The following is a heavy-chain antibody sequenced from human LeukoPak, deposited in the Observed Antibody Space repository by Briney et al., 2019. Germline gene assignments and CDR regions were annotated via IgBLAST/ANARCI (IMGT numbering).Heavy chain of an antibody. J-gene: IGHJ4*02. V-gene: IGHV3-74*01. Sequence: GGSLRLSCAASGFTFSSYWMHWVRQVPGKGLVWVSRINTDGSTTSYAASVKGRFTISRGNAKNSLYLQMNSLRAEDTAVYYCARGAYYYEDWGQGTLVTVSS. D-gene: IGHD3-22*01. CDR2: INTDGSTT. CDR3: ARGAYYYED. CDR1: GFTFSSYW.